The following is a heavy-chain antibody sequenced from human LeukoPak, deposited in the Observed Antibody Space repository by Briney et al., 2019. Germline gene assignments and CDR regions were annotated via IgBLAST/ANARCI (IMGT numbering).Heavy chain of an antibody. CDR1: GDSFSSNSAA. CDR3: ARESPEVTMILDR. CDR2: TYYRSKWYN. V-gene: IGHV6-1*01. D-gene: IGHD3-22*01. J-gene: IGHJ4*02. Sequence: SQTLSLTCAISGDSFSSNSAAWNWLRQSPSRGLDWLGSTYYRSKWYNDYAVSVKSRITINPDTSKNQFSLQLNSVTPEDTAVYYCARESPEVTMILDRWGQGTLVTVSS.